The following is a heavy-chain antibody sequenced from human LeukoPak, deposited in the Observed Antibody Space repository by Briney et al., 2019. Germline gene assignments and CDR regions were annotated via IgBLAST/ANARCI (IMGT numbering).Heavy chain of an antibody. D-gene: IGHD2-2*01. CDR1: GGSISSYY. V-gene: IGHV4-59*01. Sequence: SETLSLTCTVSGGSISSYYWSWIRQPPGKGLEWIGYIYYSGSTNYNPSLKSRVTISVDTSKNQFSLKLSSVTAADTAVYYCARGAEREPAAIGWFDPWGQGTLVTVSS. CDR3: ARGAEREPAAIGWFDP. J-gene: IGHJ5*02. CDR2: IYYSGST.